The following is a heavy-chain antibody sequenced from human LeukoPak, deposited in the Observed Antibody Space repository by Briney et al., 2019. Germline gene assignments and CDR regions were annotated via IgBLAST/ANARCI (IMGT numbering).Heavy chain of an antibody. J-gene: IGHJ4*02. D-gene: IGHD1-26*01. CDR1: GYTFTGYY. V-gene: IGHV1-2*02. Sequence: ASVKVSCKASGYTFTGYYMHWVRQAPGQGLEWMGWINPNSGGTNYAQKFQGRVTMTRDTSISTAYMELSRLRSDDTAVYYCARVNPPGSYYDFDYWGQGTLVTVSS. CDR3: ARVNPPGSYYDFDY. CDR2: INPNSGGT.